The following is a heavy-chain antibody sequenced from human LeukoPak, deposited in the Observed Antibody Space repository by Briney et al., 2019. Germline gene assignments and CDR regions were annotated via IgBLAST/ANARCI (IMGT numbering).Heavy chain of an antibody. J-gene: IGHJ4*02. V-gene: IGHV3-9*01. CDR1: GFTFDDYA. CDR2: ISWNSGSI. D-gene: IGHD3-22*01. CDR3: AKGSCSSGSPNYFDY. Sequence: GGSLRLSCAASGFTFDDYAMHWVRQAPGKGLEWVSGISWNSGSIGYADSVKGRFTISRDNAKNSLYLQMNSLRAEDTALYYCAKGSCSSGSPNYFDYWGQGTLVTVSS.